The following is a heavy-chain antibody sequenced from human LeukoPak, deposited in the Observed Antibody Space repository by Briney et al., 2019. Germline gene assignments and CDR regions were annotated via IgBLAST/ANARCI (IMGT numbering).Heavy chain of an antibody. CDR3: ARGLGGSGSYFLTFDY. V-gene: IGHV1-18*01. CDR1: GYTFTTYS. Sequence: GASVKVSCKASGYTFTTYSINWVRQAPGEGLEWMGWISDYNGNTKYAQKLQGRVAMTTDTSTSTAYMELRSLRSDDTAVYYCARGLGGSGSYFLTFDYWGQGTLVTVSS. CDR2: ISDYNGNT. J-gene: IGHJ4*02. D-gene: IGHD1-26*01.